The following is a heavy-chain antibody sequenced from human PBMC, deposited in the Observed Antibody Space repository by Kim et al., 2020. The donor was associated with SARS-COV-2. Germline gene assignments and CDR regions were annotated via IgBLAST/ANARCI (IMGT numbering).Heavy chain of an antibody. Sequence: GGSLRLSCAASGFTFSSYGMHWVRQAPGKGLEWVAVISYDGSNKYYADSVKGRFTISRDNSKNTLYLQMNSLRAEDTAVYYCAGTYYYDSSGDYWGPGTLVTVSS. CDR2: ISYDGSNK. V-gene: IGHV3-33*05. D-gene: IGHD3-22*01. CDR3: AGTYYYDSSGDY. J-gene: IGHJ4*01. CDR1: GFTFSSYG.